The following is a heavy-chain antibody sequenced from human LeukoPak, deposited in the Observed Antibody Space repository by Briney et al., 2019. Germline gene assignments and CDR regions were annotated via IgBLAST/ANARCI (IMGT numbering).Heavy chain of an antibody. D-gene: IGHD5-18*01. V-gene: IGHV1-18*01. Sequence: ASVKVSCKASGYNFISYDINWVRQAPGQGLEWMGWISAYNGNTNYAQKLQGRVTMTTDTSTSTAYMELRSLRSDDTAVHYCAREKSRYKYGYNYWGQGTLVTVSS. J-gene: IGHJ4*02. CDR1: GYNFISYD. CDR3: AREKSRYKYGYNY. CDR2: ISAYNGNT.